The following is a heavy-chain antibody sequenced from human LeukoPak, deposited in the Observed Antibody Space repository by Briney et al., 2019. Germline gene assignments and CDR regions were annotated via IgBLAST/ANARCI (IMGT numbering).Heavy chain of an antibody. CDR3: ARDGGGPDAFDI. CDR2: ISESSSSK. J-gene: IGHJ3*02. CDR1: GLTFSSYS. Sequence: PGGSLRLSCAVSGLTFSSYSMNWVRQAPGKGLEWVSHISESSSSKHYADSVRGRFTVSRDNAKNSLHLQMNSLRAEDTAVYYCARDGGGPDAFDIWGQGTMVTVSS. V-gene: IGHV3-48*01.